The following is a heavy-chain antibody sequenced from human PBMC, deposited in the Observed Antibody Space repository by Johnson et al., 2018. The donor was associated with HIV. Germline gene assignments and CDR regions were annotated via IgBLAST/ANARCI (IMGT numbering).Heavy chain of an antibody. CDR3: ARDPVVAHAFDI. J-gene: IGHJ3*02. D-gene: IGHD3-22*01. V-gene: IGHV3-33*01. Sequence: QVQLVESGGGVVQPGRSLRLSCAASGFTFSSYGMHWVRQAPGKGLEWVAVIWYDGSNKYYADSVKGRFTISRDNSKNTLYLQRNSLRAEDTAVYYCARDPVVAHAFDIWGQGTMLTVSS. CDR2: IWYDGSNK. CDR1: GFTFSSYG.